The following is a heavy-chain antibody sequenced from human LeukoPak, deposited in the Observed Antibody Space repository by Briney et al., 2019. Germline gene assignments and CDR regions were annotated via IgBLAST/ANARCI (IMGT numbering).Heavy chain of an antibody. CDR2: IYYRSKWYN. Sequence: SQTLSLTCAISGDSVSSNSASWNWSRQSPSRGLEWRGRIYYRSKWYNDYAVSVKSRMTINPDTSKNQFSLQLNSVTPEDTAVYYCVRDGRSGTYYNYFDYWGQGTLVTVSS. V-gene: IGHV6-1*01. J-gene: IGHJ4*02. CDR1: GDSVSSNSAS. D-gene: IGHD1-26*01. CDR3: VRDGRSGTYYNYFDY.